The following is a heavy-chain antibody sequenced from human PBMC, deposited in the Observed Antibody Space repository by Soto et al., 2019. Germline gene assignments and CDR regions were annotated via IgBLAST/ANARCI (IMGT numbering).Heavy chain of an antibody. CDR1: GGSISSGDYY. Sequence: PSETLSLTCTVSGGSISSGDYYWSWIRQPPGKGLEWIGYIYYSGSTYYNPSLKSRVTISVDTSKNQFSLKLSSVTAADTAVYYCARVRRYSSSFFDYWGQGTLVTVSS. J-gene: IGHJ4*02. CDR3: ARVRRYSSSFFDY. D-gene: IGHD6-6*01. CDR2: IYYSGST. V-gene: IGHV4-30-4*01.